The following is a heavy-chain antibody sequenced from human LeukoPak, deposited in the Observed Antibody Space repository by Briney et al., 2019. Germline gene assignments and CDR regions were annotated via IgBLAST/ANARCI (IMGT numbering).Heavy chain of an antibody. J-gene: IGHJ4*02. D-gene: IGHD3-9*01. CDR3: ARDLHYDTLTGYNY. CDR1: GYTFTGYY. V-gene: IGHV1-2*02. Sequence: ASVKVSCKASGYTFTGYYMHWVRQAPGQGLEWMGWINPNSGGTNYAQKFQGRVTMTRDTSISTAYMELSRLRSDDTAVYYCARDLHYDTLTGYNYWGQGTLVTVSS. CDR2: INPNSGGT.